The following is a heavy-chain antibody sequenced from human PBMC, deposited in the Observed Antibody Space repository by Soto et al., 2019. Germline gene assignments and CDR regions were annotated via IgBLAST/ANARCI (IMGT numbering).Heavy chain of an antibody. V-gene: IGHV4-31*03. Sequence: SETLSLTCTVSGGSISSGGYYWSWIRQHPGKGLEWIGYIYYSGSTYYNPSLKSRVTISVDTSKNQFSLKLSSVTAADTAVYYCARELRYYDSSGYRYYFDYWGQGTLVT. J-gene: IGHJ4*02. CDR1: GGSISSGGYY. CDR2: IYYSGST. CDR3: ARELRYYDSSGYRYYFDY. D-gene: IGHD3-22*01.